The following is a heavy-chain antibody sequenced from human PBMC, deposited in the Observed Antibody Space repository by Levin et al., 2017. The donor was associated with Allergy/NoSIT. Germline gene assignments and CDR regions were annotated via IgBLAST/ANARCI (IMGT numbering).Heavy chain of an antibody. CDR2: ISFDGNKK. V-gene: IGHV3-30*18. D-gene: IGHD3-16*01. J-gene: IGHJ4*02. Sequence: SCAASGFTFSYYGIHWVRQAPGKGLEWVAVISFDGNKKYYGDSVKGRITISRDNSKNTVYLQINSLSADDTAVYYCAKEGSGSYDPPDYWGQGTLVTVSS. CDR1: GFTFSYYG. CDR3: AKEGSGSYDPPDY.